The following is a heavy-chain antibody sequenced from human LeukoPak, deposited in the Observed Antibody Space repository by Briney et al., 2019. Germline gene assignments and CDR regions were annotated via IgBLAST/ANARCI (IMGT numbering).Heavy chain of an antibody. D-gene: IGHD4-23*01. CDR1: GFTFSSYS. J-gene: IGHJ4*02. Sequence: GGSLRLSCAASGFTFSSYSMNWVRQAPGKGLEWVSSISSSSGYIYYADSVKGRFTIFRDNAKNSLYLQMNSLRAEDTAVYYCARDGGGNSFDYWGQGTLVTVSS. V-gene: IGHV3-21*01. CDR2: ISSSSGYI. CDR3: ARDGGGNSFDY.